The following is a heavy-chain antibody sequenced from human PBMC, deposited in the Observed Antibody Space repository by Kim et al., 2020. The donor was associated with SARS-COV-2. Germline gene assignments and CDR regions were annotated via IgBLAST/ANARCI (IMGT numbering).Heavy chain of an antibody. J-gene: IGHJ5*02. CDR2: ISSSSSYI. Sequence: GGSLRLSCAASGFTFSSYSMNWVRQAPGKGLEWVSSISSSSSYIYYADSVKGRFTISRDNAKNSLYLQMNSLRAEDTAVYYCARDSGGKGVSWFDPWGQGTLVTVSS. D-gene: IGHD2-15*01. CDR1: GFTFSSYS. V-gene: IGHV3-21*04. CDR3: ARDSGGKGVSWFDP.